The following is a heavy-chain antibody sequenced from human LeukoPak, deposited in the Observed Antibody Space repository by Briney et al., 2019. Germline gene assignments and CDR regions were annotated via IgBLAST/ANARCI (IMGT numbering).Heavy chain of an antibody. CDR2: ISDSGDST. Sequence: GGSLRLSCAASGFTFNTYVMSWVRQAPGKGLEWVSAISDSGDSTYYADSVRGRFTISRDNSKNTLYLQMNSLRAEDTAVYYCAKDPFHWGTIYFDYWGQGTLVTVSS. CDR1: GFTFNTYV. CDR3: AKDPFHWGTIYFDY. V-gene: IGHV3-23*01. J-gene: IGHJ4*02. D-gene: IGHD7-27*01.